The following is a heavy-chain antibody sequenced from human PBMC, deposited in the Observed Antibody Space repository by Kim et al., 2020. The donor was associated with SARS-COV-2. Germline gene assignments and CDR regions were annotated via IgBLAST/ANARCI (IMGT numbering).Heavy chain of an antibody. Sequence: GESLKISCKGSGYSFTSYWIGWVRQMPGKGLEWMGIIYPGDSDTRYSPSFQGQVTISADKSISTAYLQWSSLKASDTAMYYCARSVLSGRSRVGFDLWGRGTLVTVSS. CDR3: ARSVLSGRSRVGFDL. D-gene: IGHD1-26*01. CDR2: IYPGDSDT. V-gene: IGHV5-51*01. CDR1: GYSFTSYW. J-gene: IGHJ2*01.